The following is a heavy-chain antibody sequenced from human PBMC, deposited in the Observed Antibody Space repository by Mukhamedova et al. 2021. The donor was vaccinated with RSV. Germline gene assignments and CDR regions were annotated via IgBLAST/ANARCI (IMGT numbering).Heavy chain of an antibody. CDR2: ISSSGGST. V-gene: IGHV3-23*01. D-gene: IGHD3-3*01. Sequence: GKGLEWVSGISSSGGSTYFADSVKGHFTISRDNSKNTLFLQMNSLKAEDTALYYCAKVGYYDFWSGYDYYFDYWGQGTLVTVSS. CDR3: AKVGYYDFWSGYDYYFDY. J-gene: IGHJ4*02.